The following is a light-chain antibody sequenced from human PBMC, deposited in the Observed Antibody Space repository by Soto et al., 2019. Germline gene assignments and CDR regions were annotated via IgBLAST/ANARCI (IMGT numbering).Light chain of an antibody. J-gene: IGLJ3*02. CDR3: SSYTSSITPV. V-gene: IGLV2-14*01. Sequence: QSALTQPASVSGSPGQSITISCTGTSSDVGGYNYVSWYQQHPGKAPKLMIYEVTNQPSGVSNRFSGSKSGNTASLTISGLQAEDEADYYCSSYTSSITPVFGGGTKLTVL. CDR2: EVT. CDR1: SSDVGGYNY.